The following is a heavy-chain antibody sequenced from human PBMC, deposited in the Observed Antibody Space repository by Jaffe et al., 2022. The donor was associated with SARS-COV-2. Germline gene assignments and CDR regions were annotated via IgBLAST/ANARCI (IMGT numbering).Heavy chain of an antibody. V-gene: IGHV3-74*01. CDR3: AREAARDGYNRTFDY. D-gene: IGHD5-12*01. CDR2: INSDGNIT. Sequence: EVQLVESGGGLVQPGGSLRLSCAASGFTFSSYWMHWVRQAPGKGLVWVSRINSDGNITTYADSVKGRFTISRDNAKNTLYLQMNSLRAEDTAVYYCAREAARDGYNRTFDYWGQGTLVTVSS. J-gene: IGHJ4*02. CDR1: GFTFSSYW.